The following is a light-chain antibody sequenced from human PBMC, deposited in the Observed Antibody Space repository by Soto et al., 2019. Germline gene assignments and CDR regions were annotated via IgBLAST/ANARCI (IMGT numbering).Light chain of an antibody. CDR1: SSDIGAGYD. CDR2: GNS. J-gene: IGLJ2*01. Sequence: QSVLTQPPSVSGAPGQRVSISCTGSSSDIGAGYDVHWYQQLPGTVPKLLIYGNSNRPSGVPDRFSGSKSGTSAFLAITGLQTEEEADYYCQSDDSLTVVFGGGTKLTVL. V-gene: IGLV1-40*01. CDR3: QSDDSLTVV.